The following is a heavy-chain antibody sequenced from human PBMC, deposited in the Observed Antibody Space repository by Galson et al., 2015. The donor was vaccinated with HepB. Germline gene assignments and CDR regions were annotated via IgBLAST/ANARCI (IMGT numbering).Heavy chain of an antibody. CDR1: GFTFSTYS. CDR2: ISTSGNYI. J-gene: IGHJ3*02. Sequence: SLRLSCAASGFTFSTYSMNWVRQAPGKALEWVSSISTSGNYIYYADSVKGRFTISRDNAKNSLYLQMNSLRAEDTAVYYCARTYCRGGSCYSGDAFDIWGQGTMVTVSS. CDR3: ARTYCRGGSCYSGDAFDI. D-gene: IGHD2-15*01. V-gene: IGHV3-21*01.